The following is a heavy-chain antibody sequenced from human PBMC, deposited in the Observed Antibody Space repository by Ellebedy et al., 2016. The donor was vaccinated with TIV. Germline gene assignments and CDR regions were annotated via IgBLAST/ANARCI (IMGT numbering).Heavy chain of an antibody. CDR3: AADYGDYVAED. Sequence: ASSVKVSCKASVYTFTSYYMHWARQAPGQGLEWMGRIKPLLGVSSYAQKFQGRLTLIADTSTSTDYMELSSLTYEDKAVYYCAADYGDYVAEDWGQGTLITVSS. CDR2: IKPLLGVS. J-gene: IGHJ4*02. D-gene: IGHD4-17*01. V-gene: IGHV1-69*02. CDR1: VYTFTSYY.